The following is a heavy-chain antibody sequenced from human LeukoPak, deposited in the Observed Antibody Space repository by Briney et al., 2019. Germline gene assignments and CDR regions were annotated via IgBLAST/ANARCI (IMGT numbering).Heavy chain of an antibody. CDR3: ARGTAAGKRYYYYMDV. CDR1: GGSISSYY. J-gene: IGHJ6*03. V-gene: IGHV4-59*01. CDR2: IYYSGST. Sequence: PSETLSLTCTVSGGSISSYYWSWIRQPPGKGLEWIGYIYYSGSTNYNPSLKSRVTISVGTSKNQFSLKLSSVTAADTAVYYCARGTAAGKRYYYYMDVWGKGTTVTISS. D-gene: IGHD6-13*01.